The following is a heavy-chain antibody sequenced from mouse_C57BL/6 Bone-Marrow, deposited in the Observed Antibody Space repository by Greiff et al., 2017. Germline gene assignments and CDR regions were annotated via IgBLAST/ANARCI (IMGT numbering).Heavy chain of an antibody. V-gene: IGHV1-81*01. CDR3: ARSGSYYSNYLAWFAY. J-gene: IGHJ3*01. CDR2: IYPRSGNT. Sequence: QVHVKQSGAELARPGASVKLSCKASGYTFTSYGISWVKQRTGQGLEWIGEIYPRSGNTYYNEKFKGKATLTADTSSSTAYMELRSLTSEDSAVYFCARSGSYYSNYLAWFAYWGQGTLVTVSA. CDR1: GYTFTSYG. D-gene: IGHD2-5*01.